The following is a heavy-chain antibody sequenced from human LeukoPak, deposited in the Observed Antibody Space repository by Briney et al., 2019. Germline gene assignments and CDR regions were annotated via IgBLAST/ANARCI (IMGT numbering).Heavy chain of an antibody. D-gene: IGHD5-18*01. Sequence: PGGSLRLSCAASGFTFSSYAMSWVRQAPGKGLEWVSGISGSGGSTFYADSVKGRFTISRDNSKNMLYLQMNSLRAEDTAVYYCAKGRYSCDYWGQGTLVTVSS. CDR2: ISGSGGST. J-gene: IGHJ4*02. CDR1: GFTFSSYA. V-gene: IGHV3-23*01. CDR3: AKGRYSCDY.